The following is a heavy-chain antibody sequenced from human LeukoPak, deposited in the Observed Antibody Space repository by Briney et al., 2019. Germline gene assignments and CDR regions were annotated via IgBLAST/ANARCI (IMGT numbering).Heavy chain of an antibody. CDR1: GFTFSRYW. CDR2: IKEDGSEK. CDR3: AREVEGYNSGGWYFDC. J-gene: IGHJ4*02. D-gene: IGHD5-24*01. V-gene: IGHV3-7*01. Sequence: PGGSLRLSCAASGFTFSRYWMSWVRQAPGKGLEWVANIKEDGSEKYYVDSVKGRFTISRDNAKNSLYLQMNSQRVEDTAVYYCAREVEGYNSGGWYFDCWGQGTLVTVSS.